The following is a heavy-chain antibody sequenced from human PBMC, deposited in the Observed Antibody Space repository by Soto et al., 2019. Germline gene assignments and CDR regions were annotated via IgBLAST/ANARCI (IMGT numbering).Heavy chain of an antibody. CDR3: ARDPGYCSSTSCYAGGPDYYYYGMDV. CDR2: INPNSGGT. Sequence: ASVKVSCKASGYTFTGYYMQWVRQAPGQGLEWMGWINPNSGGTNYAQKFQGWVTMTRDTSISTAYMELSRLRSDDTAVYYCARDPGYCSSTSCYAGGPDYYYYGMDVWGQGTTVTVSS. CDR1: GYTFTGYY. V-gene: IGHV1-2*04. J-gene: IGHJ6*02. D-gene: IGHD2-2*01.